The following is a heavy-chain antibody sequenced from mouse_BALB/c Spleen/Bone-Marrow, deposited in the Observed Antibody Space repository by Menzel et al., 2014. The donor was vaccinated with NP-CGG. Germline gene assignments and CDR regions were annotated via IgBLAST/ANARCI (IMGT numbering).Heavy chain of an antibody. V-gene: IGHV5-6-3*01. CDR3: VRGNYGNYVDYFDF. CDR1: GFTFSSYG. CDR2: INSNGGST. Sequence: EVQVVESGGGLVQPGGSLKLSCAASGFTFSSYGMSWVPQTPDKRLELVATINSNGGSTYYPDSVKGRYTISRDTAKNTLYLQMSSLKSEETAMYYCVRGNYGNYVDYFDFWGQGTTLTVSS. D-gene: IGHD2-1*01. J-gene: IGHJ2*01.